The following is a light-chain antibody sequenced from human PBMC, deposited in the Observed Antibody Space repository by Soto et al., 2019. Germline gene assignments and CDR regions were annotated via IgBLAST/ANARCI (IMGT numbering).Light chain of an antibody. Sequence: DMRMRRAPSSCSSWLGPRLCITCQASQDSGNYLNWYQQKPGKAPKLLIYDASTLESGVPSRFSGSGSGIDFTFTISSLQHEDFATYYCEQYDNLPITFGQGRRLEIK. J-gene: IGKJ5*01. CDR2: DAS. V-gene: IGKV1-33*01. CDR3: EQYDNLPIT. CDR1: QDSGNY.